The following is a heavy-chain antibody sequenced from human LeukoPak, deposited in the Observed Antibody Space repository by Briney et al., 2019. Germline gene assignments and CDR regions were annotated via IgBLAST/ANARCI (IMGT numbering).Heavy chain of an antibody. V-gene: IGHV1-2*04. CDR2: INPNSGGT. Sequence: ATVKVSCKASGYTFTGYYMHWVRQAPGQGLEWMGWINPNSGGTNYARKFQGWVTMTRDTSISTAYMELSRLRSDDTAVYYCARTMVRGANTYYFDYWGQGTLVTVSS. D-gene: IGHD3-10*01. CDR1: GYTFTGYY. CDR3: ARTMVRGANTYYFDY. J-gene: IGHJ4*02.